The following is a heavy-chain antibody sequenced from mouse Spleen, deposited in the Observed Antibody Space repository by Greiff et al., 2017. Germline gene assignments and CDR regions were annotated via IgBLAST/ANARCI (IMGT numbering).Heavy chain of an antibody. J-gene: IGHJ4*01. Sequence: QVQLQQSGPGLVAPSQSLSITCTISGFSLTSYGVHWVRQPPGKGLEWLVVIWSDGSTTYNSALKSRLSISKDNSKSQVFLKMNSLQTDDTAMYYCARHLYGNLYAMESWGQGTSVTVSS. CDR2: IWSDGST. CDR1: GFSLTSYG. D-gene: IGHD2-10*02. V-gene: IGHV2-6-1*01. CDR3: ARHLYGNLYAMES.